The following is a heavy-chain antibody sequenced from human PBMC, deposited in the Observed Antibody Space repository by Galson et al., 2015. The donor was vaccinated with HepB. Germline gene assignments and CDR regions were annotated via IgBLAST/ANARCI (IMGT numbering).Heavy chain of an antibody. J-gene: IGHJ4*02. Sequence: SLRLSCAASGFTFSSYAMSWVRQAPGKGLEWVSTISGSGGSTYYADSVKGRFTISRDNSKNTLYLQMNSLRAEDTAVYYCAKDFGITMVRGVMAPFDYWGQGTLVTVSS. V-gene: IGHV3-23*01. CDR2: ISGSGGST. CDR3: AKDFGITMVRGVMAPFDY. D-gene: IGHD3-10*01. CDR1: GFTFSSYA.